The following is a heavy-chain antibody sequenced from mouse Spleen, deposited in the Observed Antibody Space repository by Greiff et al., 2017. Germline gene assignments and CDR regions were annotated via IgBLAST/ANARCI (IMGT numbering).Heavy chain of an antibody. CDR2: IDPSDSET. J-gene: IGHJ4*01. V-gene: IGHV1-69*02. CDR3: ARSRRYDAMDY. CDR1: GYTFTSYW. Sequence: QVQLQQPGAELVKPGAPVKLSCKASGYTFTSYWMNWVKQRPGRGLEWIGRIDPSDSETHYNQKFKDKATLTVDKSSSTAYIQLSSLTSEDSAVYYCARSRRYDAMDYWGQGTSVTVSS.